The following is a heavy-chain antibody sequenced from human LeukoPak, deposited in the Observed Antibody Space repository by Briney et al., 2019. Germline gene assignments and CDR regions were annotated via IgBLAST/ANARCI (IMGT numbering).Heavy chain of an antibody. D-gene: IGHD3-10*01. CDR1: GFTSSSYW. V-gene: IGHV3-74*01. J-gene: IGHJ4*02. CDR2: IESDGST. Sequence: GGSLRLSCAASGFTSSSYWMHWLRQTPGKGLVWVSRIESDGSTIYADSVRGRFTISRDNAKNMVYLQMNSLRAEDTAVYYCANDLKATMVRGVIRYDYWGQGTLVTVSS. CDR3: ANDLKATMVRGVIRYDY.